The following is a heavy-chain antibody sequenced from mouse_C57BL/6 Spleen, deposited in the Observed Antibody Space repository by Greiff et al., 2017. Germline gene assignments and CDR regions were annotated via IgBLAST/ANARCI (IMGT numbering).Heavy chain of an antibody. CDR1: GYTFTDYN. CDR2: INPNNGGT. Sequence: SGPELVKPGASVKMSCKASGYTFTDYNMHWVKQSHGKSLEWIGYINPNNGGTSYNQKFKGKATLTVNKSSSTAYMELRSLTSEDSAVYYCARFDYDYDAWFAYWGQGTLVTVSA. V-gene: IGHV1-22*01. J-gene: IGHJ3*01. CDR3: ARFDYDYDAWFAY. D-gene: IGHD2-4*01.